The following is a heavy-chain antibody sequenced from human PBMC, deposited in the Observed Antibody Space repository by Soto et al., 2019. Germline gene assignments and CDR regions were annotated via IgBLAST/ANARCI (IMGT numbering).Heavy chain of an antibody. V-gene: IGHV1-2*02. CDR1: GYTFTGYY. D-gene: IGHD6-6*01. J-gene: IGHJ5*02. CDR2: INPNSGGT. CDR3: ARALYKARGNWFDP. Sequence: ASVKVSCKASGYTFTGYYMHWVRQAPGQGLEWMEWINPNSGGTNYAQKFQGRVTMTRDTSISTAYMELSRLRSDDTAVYYCARALYKARGNWFDPWGQGTLVTVSS.